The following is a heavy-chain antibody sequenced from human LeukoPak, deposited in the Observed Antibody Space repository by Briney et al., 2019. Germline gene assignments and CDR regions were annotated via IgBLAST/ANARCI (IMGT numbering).Heavy chain of an antibody. V-gene: IGHV4-39*07. CDR2: IYYSGNT. CDR3: ARENYDILTGYYLSPYYCYMDV. D-gene: IGHD3-9*01. J-gene: IGHJ6*03. Sequence: SETLSLTCSVSGGSITSNNYFWGWIRQPPGKGLEWIGNIYYSGNTYYAPSLKSRIAISVDASKNQFSLKLSSVTAADTAVYYCARENYDILTGYYLSPYYCYMDVWGKGTTVTISS. CDR1: GGSITSNNYF.